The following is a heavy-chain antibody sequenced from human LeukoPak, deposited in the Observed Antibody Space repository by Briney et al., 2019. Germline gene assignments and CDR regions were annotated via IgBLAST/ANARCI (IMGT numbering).Heavy chain of an antibody. Sequence: PGGSLRLSCAASGFTFSSYWMSWVRQAPGKGLEWVANIKQDGSDKFYVDSVKGRFTISRDNAKNSLYPQMNSLRAEDTAVYYCATGPQWFGELFCDYWGQGTLVSVSS. CDR2: IKQDGSDK. V-gene: IGHV3-7*01. CDR3: ATGPQWFGELFCDY. J-gene: IGHJ4*02. D-gene: IGHD3-10*01. CDR1: GFTFSSYW.